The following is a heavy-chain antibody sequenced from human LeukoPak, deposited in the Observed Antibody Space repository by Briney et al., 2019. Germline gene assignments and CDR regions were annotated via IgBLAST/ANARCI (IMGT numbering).Heavy chain of an antibody. Sequence: KPSETLSLTCTVSGGSISSSSYYWSWIRQPPGKGLEWIGEINHSGSTNYNPSLKSRVTISVDTSKNQFSLKLSSVTAADTAVYYCARRWGWYEGQLWFDPWGQGTLVTVSS. CDR1: GGSISSSSYY. D-gene: IGHD6-19*01. CDR3: ARRWGWYEGQLWFDP. CDR2: INHSGST. V-gene: IGHV4-39*07. J-gene: IGHJ5*02.